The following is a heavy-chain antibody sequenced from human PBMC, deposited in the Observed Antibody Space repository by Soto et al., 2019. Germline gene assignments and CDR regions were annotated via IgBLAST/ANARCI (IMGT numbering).Heavy chain of an antibody. Sequence: ASVKVSCKASGGTFSIYAISWVRQAPGQGLEWMGGIIPIFGTANYAQKFQGRVTITADESTSTAYMELSSLRSEDTAVYYCARPSHYSSSWSAFDYWGQGTLVTVSS. J-gene: IGHJ4*02. CDR1: GGTFSIYA. CDR2: IIPIFGTA. V-gene: IGHV1-69*13. CDR3: ARPSHYSSSWSAFDY. D-gene: IGHD6-13*01.